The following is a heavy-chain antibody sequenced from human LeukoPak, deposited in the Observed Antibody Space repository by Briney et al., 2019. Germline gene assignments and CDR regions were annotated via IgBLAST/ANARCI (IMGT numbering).Heavy chain of an antibody. CDR2: ISWNSANI. D-gene: IGHD2-15*01. CDR1: GFSFDDYA. CDR3: AKQLGYCSDGSCYFPY. V-gene: IGHV3-9*01. Sequence: SLRLSCAASGFSFDDYAMHWVRQAPGKGLEWVSGISWNSANIDYADSVKGRFTISRDNSKSTLCLQMNSLRAEDTAVYYCAKQLGYCSDGSCYFPYWGQGTLVTVSS. J-gene: IGHJ4*02.